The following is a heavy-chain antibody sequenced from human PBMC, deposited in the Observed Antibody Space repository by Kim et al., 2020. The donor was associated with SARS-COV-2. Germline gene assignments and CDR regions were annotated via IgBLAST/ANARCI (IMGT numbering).Heavy chain of an antibody. V-gene: IGHV1-69*13. Sequence: SVKVSCKASGGTFSSYAISWVRQAPGQGLEWMGGIIPIFGTANYAQKFQGRVTITADESTSTAYMELSSLRSEDTAVYYCARGDGYCSGGSCYGLMLNDHYGYDYWGQGTLVTVSS. D-gene: IGHD2-15*01. CDR3: ARGDGYCSGGSCYGLMLNDHYGYDY. CDR2: IIPIFGTA. J-gene: IGHJ4*02. CDR1: GGTFSSYA.